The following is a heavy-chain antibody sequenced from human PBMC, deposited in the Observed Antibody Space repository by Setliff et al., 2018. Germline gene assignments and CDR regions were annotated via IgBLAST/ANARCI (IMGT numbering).Heavy chain of an antibody. D-gene: IGHD3-3*01. CDR2: IKSKGEDETT. CDR3: TTGPRDSRNYMTWLDS. CDR1: GFTFSSFW. V-gene: IGHV3-15*01. J-gene: IGHJ5*01. Sequence: GGSLRLSCAASGFTFSSFWMSWVRQAPGKGLEWVGRIKSKGEDETTNFAASVKGRFSLSRDDSRNMIYLQMSSLKIEDTAFYYCTTGPRDSRNYMTWLDSWGPGTLVTVSS.